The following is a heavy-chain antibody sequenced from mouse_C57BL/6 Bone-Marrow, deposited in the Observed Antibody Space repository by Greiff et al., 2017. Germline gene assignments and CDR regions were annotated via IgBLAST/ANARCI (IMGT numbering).Heavy chain of an antibody. CDR3: ARRRPYVNYSYWCFAV. CDR2: ILPSIGRT. CDR1: DSEVFPIAY. Sequence: VQLQQSGSELRSPGSSVKLSCKDFDSEVFPIAYMSWVRQKPGHGFEWIGGILPSIGRTIYGEKFEDKATLDADTLSNTAYLELNSLTSGDYAICYCARRRPYVNYSYWCFAVWGTGTPVTV. D-gene: IGHD2-1*01. J-gene: IGHJ1*03. V-gene: IGHV15-2*01.